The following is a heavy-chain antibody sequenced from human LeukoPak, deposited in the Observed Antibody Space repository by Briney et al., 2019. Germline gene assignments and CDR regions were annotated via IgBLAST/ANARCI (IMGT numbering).Heavy chain of an antibody. CDR3: AKGYDILTVEYFQH. Sequence: GGSLRLSCAASGFTFDDYGMSWVRQAPGKGLEWVSGIKWNGGSTAYADSVKGRFTISRDNAKNSLYLQMNSLRAEDTAVYYCAKGYDILTVEYFQHWGQGTLVTVSS. D-gene: IGHD3-9*01. CDR1: GFTFDDYG. V-gene: IGHV3-20*04. CDR2: IKWNGGST. J-gene: IGHJ1*01.